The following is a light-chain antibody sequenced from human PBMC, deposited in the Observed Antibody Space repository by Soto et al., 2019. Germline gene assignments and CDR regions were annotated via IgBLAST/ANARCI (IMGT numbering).Light chain of an antibody. J-gene: IGKJ4*01. CDR3: QKYDGAPLT. Sequence: DIQMTQSPSSLSASVGDRVTITCRAGQDINIYLAWYQQKPGKVPKLLISAASTLQTGVPSRFSGSGPVTGFTLTISSLQPEDVATYYCQKYDGAPLTFGGGTKVEIK. CDR1: QDINIY. V-gene: IGKV1-27*01. CDR2: AAS.